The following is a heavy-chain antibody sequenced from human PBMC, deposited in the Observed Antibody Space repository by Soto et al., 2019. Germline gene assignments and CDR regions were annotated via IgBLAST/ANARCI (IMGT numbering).Heavy chain of an antibody. D-gene: IGHD3-10*01. J-gene: IGHJ5*02. CDR2: IYHSGST. CDR1: GGSISSYY. V-gene: IGHV4-59*01. CDR3: ARDQMYFYGGYFDA. Sequence: SETLSLTCTVSGGSISSYYWSWIRQPPGKGLEWIGYIYHSGSTYYNPSLKSRVTISVDTSKNQFSLKLTSVTAADAAVYYCARDQMYFYGGYFDAWGRGTLVTVSS.